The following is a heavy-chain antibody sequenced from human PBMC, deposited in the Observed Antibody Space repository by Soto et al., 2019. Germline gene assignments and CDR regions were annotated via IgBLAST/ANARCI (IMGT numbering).Heavy chain of an antibody. J-gene: IGHJ6*02. D-gene: IGHD3-3*01. V-gene: IGHV1-8*01. Sequence: QVQLVQSGAEVKKPGASVKVSCKASGYTFTSYDINWVRQATGQGLEWMGWMNPNSGNTGYAQKFQGRVTMTRNTSISTXXMXLXXLRSEDTAVYYCARDARTETYYDFWSGYRSYGMDVWGQGTTVTVSS. CDR3: ARDARTETYYDFWSGYRSYGMDV. CDR2: MNPNSGNT. CDR1: GYTFTSYD.